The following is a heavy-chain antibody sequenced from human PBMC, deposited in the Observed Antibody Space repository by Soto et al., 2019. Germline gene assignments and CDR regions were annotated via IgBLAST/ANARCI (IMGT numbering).Heavy chain of an antibody. D-gene: IGHD3-16*02. J-gene: IGHJ4*02. CDR1: GYTFTNFG. V-gene: IGHV1-18*01. CDR2: ISAYNGNT. Sequence: ASVKVSCKASGYTFTNFGISWVRQAPGQGLEWMGWISAYNGNTNYAQNFQGRVTMTTDTSTSTAYMELRSLRSDDTAVYYCARGEPLGELSYWGQGTLVTVSS. CDR3: ARGEPLGELSY.